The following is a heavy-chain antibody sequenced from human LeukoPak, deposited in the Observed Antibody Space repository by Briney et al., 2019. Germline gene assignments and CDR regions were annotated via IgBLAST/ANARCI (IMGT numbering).Heavy chain of an antibody. V-gene: IGHV3-21*01. D-gene: IGHD4-17*01. CDR3: ARAALIYGGYVYFDY. J-gene: IGHJ4*02. CDR1: GFTFSSYS. CDR2: ISSSSSYI. Sequence: GGSLRLSCAASGFTFSSYSMNWVRQAPGKGLEWVSSISSSSSYIYYADSVKGRFTISRDNAKNSLYLQMNSLRAEDTAVYYCARAALIYGGYVYFDYWGQGTLVTVSS.